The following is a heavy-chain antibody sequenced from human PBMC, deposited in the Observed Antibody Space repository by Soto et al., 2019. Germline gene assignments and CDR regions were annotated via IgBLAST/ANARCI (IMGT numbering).Heavy chain of an antibody. V-gene: IGHV3-7*03. CDR1: GLTVSSNY. Sequence: GGSLRLSCAASGLTVSSNYMSWVRQAPGKGLEWVANIKQDGSEKNYLDSVKGRFTISRDYAKNSLYLQMNSLRVEDTAVYYCARETDAFDIWGQGTMVTVSS. J-gene: IGHJ3*02. CDR3: ARETDAFDI. CDR2: IKQDGSEK.